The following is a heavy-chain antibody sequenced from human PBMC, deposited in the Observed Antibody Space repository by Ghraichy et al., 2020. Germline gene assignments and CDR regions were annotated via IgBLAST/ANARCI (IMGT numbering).Heavy chain of an antibody. Sequence: SETLSLTCTVSGVSISRSSYCWGWVRQPPGKGLEWIGSMYYSGSTYYNPSLKSRVAISVDTSKNQFSLKLSSVTAADTAVYYCARHGNRQWPDLFDYWGQGTLVTVSS. CDR3: ARHGNRQWPDLFDY. CDR2: MYYSGST. J-gene: IGHJ4*02. V-gene: IGHV4-39*01. CDR1: GVSISRSSYC. D-gene: IGHD6-19*01.